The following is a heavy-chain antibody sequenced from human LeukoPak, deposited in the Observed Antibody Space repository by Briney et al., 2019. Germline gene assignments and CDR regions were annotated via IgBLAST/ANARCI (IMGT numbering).Heavy chain of an antibody. D-gene: IGHD3-16*01. J-gene: IGHJ4*02. CDR2: IKQDGSEK. V-gene: IGHV3-7*03. Sequence: PGGSLRLSCAASGRTFSNYWMDWVRQAPGKGLEWVANIKQDGSEKNYVDSVKGRFIISRDNAKNSLYLQMNTLRVDDTAVYYCARDGFGTGSNWGQGTLVTVSS. CDR3: ARDGFGTGSN. CDR1: GRTFSNYW.